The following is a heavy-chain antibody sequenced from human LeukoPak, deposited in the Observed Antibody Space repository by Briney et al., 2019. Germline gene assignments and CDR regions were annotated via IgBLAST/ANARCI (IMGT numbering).Heavy chain of an antibody. CDR3: ARTRVFDY. Sequence: ASVKVSCKASGYTFTSYAMHWVRQAPGQRLEWMGWINAGNGSTKYSQKFQGRVTITRDTSASTAYMELSSLRSEDTAVYYCARTRVFDYWGQGTLVTVSS. J-gene: IGHJ4*02. CDR1: GYTFTSYA. V-gene: IGHV1-3*01. CDR2: INAGNGST.